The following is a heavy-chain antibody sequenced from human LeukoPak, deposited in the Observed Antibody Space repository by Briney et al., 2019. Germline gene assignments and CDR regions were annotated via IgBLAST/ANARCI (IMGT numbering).Heavy chain of an antibody. J-gene: IGHJ5*02. CDR1: GGSFSGYY. D-gene: IGHD1-26*01. CDR2: INHSGST. Sequence: PSETLSLTCAVYGGSFSGYYWSWIRQPPGKGLEWIGEINHSGSTNYNPSLKSRVTISVDTSKNQFSLKLSSVTAADTAVYYCARADGIVGATVWFDPWGQGTLVTVSS. CDR3: ARADGIVGATVWFDP. V-gene: IGHV4-34*01.